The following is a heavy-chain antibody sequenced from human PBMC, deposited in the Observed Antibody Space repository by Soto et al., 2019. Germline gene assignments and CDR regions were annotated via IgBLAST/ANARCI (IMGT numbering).Heavy chain of an antibody. D-gene: IGHD2-8*01. V-gene: IGHV1-18*01. Sequence: ASVKLSCKASGYTFTSYGISCVRQAPGQGLEWMGWISVYNGNIKYAQRFQGRVTMTIDTSTNTAYMELRSLRSDDTAVYYCASGSMGYCTNGVCSKFDYWGQGTLVTVSS. J-gene: IGHJ4*02. CDR1: GYTFTSYG. CDR3: ASGSMGYCTNGVCSKFDY. CDR2: ISVYNGNI.